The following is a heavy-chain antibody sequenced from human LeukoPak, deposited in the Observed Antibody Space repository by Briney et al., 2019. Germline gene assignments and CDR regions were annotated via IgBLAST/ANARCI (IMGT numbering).Heavy chain of an antibody. D-gene: IGHD6-6*01. V-gene: IGHV1-18*01. J-gene: IGHJ3*02. Sequence: ASVKVSCKASGYTFTSYGISWVRQAPGQGLEWMGWISAYNGNTNYAQKLQGRVTMTTDTSTSTAYMELRSLRSDDTAVYYCAREEYSSSSGAFDIWGQGTMVTVSS. CDR2: ISAYNGNT. CDR1: GYTFTSYG. CDR3: AREEYSSSSGAFDI.